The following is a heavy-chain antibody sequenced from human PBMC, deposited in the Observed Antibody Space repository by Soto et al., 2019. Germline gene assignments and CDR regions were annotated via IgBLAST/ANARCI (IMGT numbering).Heavy chain of an antibody. J-gene: IGHJ4*02. CDR1: GFTFSSYA. CDR2: ISGSGGST. V-gene: IGHV3-23*01. Sequence: LRLSCAASGFTFSSYAMSWVRQAPGKGLEWVSAISGSGGSTYYADSVKGRFTISRDNSKNTLYLQMNSLRAEDTAVYYCAKGSTRITIFGVAGQFDYWGQGTRVTVAS. D-gene: IGHD3-3*01. CDR3: AKGSTRITIFGVAGQFDY.